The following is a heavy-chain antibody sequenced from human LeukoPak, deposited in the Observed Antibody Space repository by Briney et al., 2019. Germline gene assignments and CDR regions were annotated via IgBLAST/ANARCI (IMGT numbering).Heavy chain of an antibody. J-gene: IGHJ4*02. CDR1: GFTFSSYA. V-gene: IGHV3-30-3*01. Sequence: GGSLRLSCAASGFTFSSYAMHWVRQAPGKGLEWVAVISYDGSNKYYADSVKGRFTISRDNSKNTLYLQMNSLRAEDTAVYYCARDPSYDFWSGYNSPLDYWGQGTLVTVSS. CDR3: ARDPSYDFWSGYNSPLDY. D-gene: IGHD3-3*01. CDR2: ISYDGSNK.